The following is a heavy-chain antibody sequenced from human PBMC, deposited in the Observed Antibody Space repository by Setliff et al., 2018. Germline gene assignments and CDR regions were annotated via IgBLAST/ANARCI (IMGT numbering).Heavy chain of an antibody. D-gene: IGHD3-9*01. V-gene: IGHV1-2*06. J-gene: IGHJ4*02. CDR2: VFTATDDT. CDR3: VRQDILTGYYAFDY. Sequence: ASVKVSCKASGYSFAKYALHWVRQAPGQRLEWMGRVFTATDDTQFRTEFQGRVSVTRDTSMSTTYMELSGLRSDDTAVYYCVRQDILTGYYAFDYWGQGTLVTVSS. CDR1: GYSFAKYA.